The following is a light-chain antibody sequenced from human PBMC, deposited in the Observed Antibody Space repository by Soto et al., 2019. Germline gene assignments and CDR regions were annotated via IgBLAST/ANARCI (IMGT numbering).Light chain of an antibody. CDR2: GNN. Sequence: QSVLTQPPSVSGAPGQRVTIPCTGSSSNIGTGYDVHWYQQLPGTAPKLLIYGNNNRPSGVPDRFSGSKSGTSASLAITGLQAEDEADYYCQSYDSSLSVHVVFGGGTKLTVL. CDR3: QSYDSSLSVHVV. CDR1: SSNIGTGYD. V-gene: IGLV1-40*01. J-gene: IGLJ2*01.